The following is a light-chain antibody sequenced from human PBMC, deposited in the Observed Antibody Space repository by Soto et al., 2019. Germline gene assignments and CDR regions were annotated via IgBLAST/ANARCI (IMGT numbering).Light chain of an antibody. CDR2: EVN. CDR3: SSYTTSSTLV. J-gene: IGLJ1*01. Sequence: QSVRAQPASVSGSPGQSITISCTGTSSDVGAYNYVSWYQQRPGKAPQLMIYEVNNRPSGVSHRFSGSKSGNTASLTISGLQAEDESDYYCSSYTTSSTLVFGTGTKVTVL. V-gene: IGLV2-14*01. CDR1: SSDVGAYNY.